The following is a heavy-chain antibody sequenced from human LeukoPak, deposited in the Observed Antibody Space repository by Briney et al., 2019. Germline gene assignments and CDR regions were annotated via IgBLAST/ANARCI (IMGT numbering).Heavy chain of an antibody. D-gene: IGHD4-17*01. CDR3: ARGGAVTTYYYYYMDV. CDR1: GGSISSYY. CDR2: IYTSGST. V-gene: IGHV4-4*07. J-gene: IGHJ6*03. Sequence: SETLSLTCTVSGGSISSYYRSWIRQPAGKGLEWIGRIYTSGSTNYNPSLKSRVTMSVVTSKNQFSLKLSSVTAADTAVYYCARGGAVTTYYYYYMDVWGKGTTVTISS.